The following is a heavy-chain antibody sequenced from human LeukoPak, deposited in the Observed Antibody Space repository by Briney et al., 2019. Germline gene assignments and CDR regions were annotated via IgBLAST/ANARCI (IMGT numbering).Heavy chain of an antibody. CDR2: ISYVGTT. J-gene: IGHJ5*02. D-gene: IGHD3-9*01. V-gene: IGHV4-39*01. Sequence: PSETLSVTCTVSGGSITTIPYNWGWIRQPPGKGLEWIGTISYVGTTYYQPSLKSRVTMSIDTSKNQFSLNLNSATAADTAGYYCARHPTGYPNWFDTWGQGTLVIVSS. CDR3: ARHPTGYPNWFDT. CDR1: GGSITTIPYN.